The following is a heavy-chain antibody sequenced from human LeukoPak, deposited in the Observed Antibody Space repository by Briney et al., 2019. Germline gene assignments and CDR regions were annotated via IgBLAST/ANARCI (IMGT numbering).Heavy chain of an antibody. CDR3: AEGGSYSSSWYYWDWFDP. J-gene: IGHJ5*02. D-gene: IGHD6-13*01. CDR1: GGSISSYY. V-gene: IGHV4-59*08. CDR2: IHDSGTT. Sequence: SETLSLTCTVSGGSISSYYWSWIRQPPGMGLEWFGYIHDSGTTNYNPSLKSRVTISVDTSKNQFSLKLSSVTAADTTVYYCAEGGSYSSSWYYWDWFDPWGQGTLVTVSS.